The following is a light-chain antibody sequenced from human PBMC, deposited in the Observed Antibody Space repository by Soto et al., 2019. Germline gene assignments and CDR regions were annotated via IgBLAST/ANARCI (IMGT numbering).Light chain of an antibody. CDR3: CSYAGSRRGVV. Sequence: QSALTQPASVSGSPGQSITISCTGTSSDVGSYNLVSWYQQHPGKAPKLMIYEGSKRPSGVSNRFSGSKSGNTASLTISGLQAEDEADDYCCSYAGSRRGVVFGGGTKVTVL. CDR1: SSDVGSYNL. V-gene: IGLV2-23*01. J-gene: IGLJ2*01. CDR2: EGS.